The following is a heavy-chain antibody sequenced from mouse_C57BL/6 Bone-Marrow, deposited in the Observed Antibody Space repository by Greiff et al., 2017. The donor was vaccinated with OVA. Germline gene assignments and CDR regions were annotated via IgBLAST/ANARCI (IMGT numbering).Heavy chain of an antibody. CDR3: ARDYYYGSWFAY. J-gene: IGHJ3*01. CDR2: INPYNGGT. Sequence: VQLKQSGPVLVKPGASVKMSCKASGYTFTDYYMNWVKQSHGKSLEWIGVINPYNGGTSSNQKFKGKATLTVDKSSSTAYMELNSLTSEDSAVYYCARDYYYGSWFAYWGQGTLVTVSA. V-gene: IGHV1-19*01. D-gene: IGHD1-1*01. CDR1: GYTFTDYY.